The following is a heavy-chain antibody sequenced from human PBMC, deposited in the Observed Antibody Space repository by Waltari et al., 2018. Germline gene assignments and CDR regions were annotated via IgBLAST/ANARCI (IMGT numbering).Heavy chain of an antibody. D-gene: IGHD3-3*01. Sequence: QVQLQESGPGLVKPSETLSLTCTVSGGSISSYYWSWIRQPPGKGLEWIGYIYYSGSTNYNPSLKSRVTISVDTSKNQFSLKLSSVTAADTAVYYCARFVDFWSGYQDYWGQGTLVTVSS. CDR3: ARFVDFWSGYQDY. V-gene: IGHV4-59*01. CDR2: IYYSGST. CDR1: GGSISSYY. J-gene: IGHJ4*02.